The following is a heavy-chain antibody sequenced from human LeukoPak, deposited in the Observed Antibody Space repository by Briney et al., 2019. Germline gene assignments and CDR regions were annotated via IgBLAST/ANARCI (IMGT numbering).Heavy chain of an antibody. V-gene: IGHV3-11*04. J-gene: IGHJ4*02. CDR1: GFTFSDYY. CDR2: ISSSGSTI. CDR3: ASQYYYDSSGYYFDH. Sequence: GGSLRPSCAVSGFTFSDYYMSWIRQAPGKGLEWVSYISSSGSTIYYADSVKGRFTISRDNAKNSLYLQMNSLRAEDTAVYYCASQYYYDSSGYYFDHWGQGTLVTVSS. D-gene: IGHD3-22*01.